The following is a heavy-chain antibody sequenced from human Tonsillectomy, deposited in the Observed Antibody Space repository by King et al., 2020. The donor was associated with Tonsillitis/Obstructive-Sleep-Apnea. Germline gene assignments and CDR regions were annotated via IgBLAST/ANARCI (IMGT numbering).Heavy chain of an antibody. CDR3: ARGHFVVVIAIHFDY. CDR1: GFTFSSYE. D-gene: IGHD2-21*01. Sequence: VQLVESGGGLVQPGGSLRLSCAASGFTFSSYEMNWVRQAPGKGLEWVSYISSSGSTIYYADSVKGRFIISRDNAKNSLYLQMNSLRAEDTAVYYCARGHFVVVIAIHFDYWGQGTLVTVSS. CDR2: ISSSGSTI. V-gene: IGHV3-48*03. J-gene: IGHJ4*02.